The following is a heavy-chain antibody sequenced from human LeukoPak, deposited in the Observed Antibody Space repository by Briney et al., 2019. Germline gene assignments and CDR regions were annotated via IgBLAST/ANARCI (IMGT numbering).Heavy chain of an antibody. CDR1: GGSISSSSYY. J-gene: IGHJ6*02. Sequence: SETLSLTCTVSGGSISSSSYYWSWIRQPPGKGLEWIGEINHSGSTNYNPSLKSRVTISVDTSKNQFSLKLSSVTAADTAVYYCARGQYKGSSWFLYGMDVWGQGTTVTVSS. V-gene: IGHV4-39*07. CDR2: INHSGST. D-gene: IGHD6-13*01. CDR3: ARGQYKGSSWFLYGMDV.